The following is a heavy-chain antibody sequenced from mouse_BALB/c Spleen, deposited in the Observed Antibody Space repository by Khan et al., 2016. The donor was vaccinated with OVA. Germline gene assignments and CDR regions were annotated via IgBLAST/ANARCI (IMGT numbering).Heavy chain of an antibody. J-gene: IGHJ2*01. Sequence: VQLKESGPDLVEPSQSLSLTCTVTGFSITSDYSWHWIRQFPGNKLEWLGYMHFSGRTNYNPSLTSRISITRDSSRNQFFLQLNSVTTEDSATYYCSIFDYDGIDHWGQGTTLTVSS. CDR2: MHFSGRT. V-gene: IGHV3-1*02. CDR1: GFSITSDYS. D-gene: IGHD2-4*01. CDR3: SIFDYDGIDH.